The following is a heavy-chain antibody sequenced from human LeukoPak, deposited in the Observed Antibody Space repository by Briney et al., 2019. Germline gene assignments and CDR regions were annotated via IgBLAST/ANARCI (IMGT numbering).Heavy chain of an antibody. CDR2: IYYSGST. D-gene: IGHD3-3*01. CDR3: ASTYYDFWSGPGYSAFDI. J-gene: IGHJ3*02. V-gene: IGHV4-30-4*08. Sequence: PSETLSLTCTVSGASISSGDYYWSWIRQPPGKGLEWIGYIYYSGSTYYNPSLKSRVTISVDTSKNQFSLKLSSVTAADTAVYYCASTYYDFWSGPGYSAFDIWGQGTMVTVSS. CDR1: GASISSGDYY.